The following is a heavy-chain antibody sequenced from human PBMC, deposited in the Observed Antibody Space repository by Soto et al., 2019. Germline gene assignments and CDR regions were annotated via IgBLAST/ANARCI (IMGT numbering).Heavy chain of an antibody. CDR3: ARGPLITMVRGVIIRGDYGMDV. Sequence: QVQLVQSGAEVKKPGASVKVSCKASGYTFTSYDINWVRQATGQGLEWMGWMNPNSGNTGYAQKFQGRVTMTRNTSISKAYMELSSLRSEDTAVYYCARGPLITMVRGVIIRGDYGMDVWGQGTTVTVSS. D-gene: IGHD3-10*01. J-gene: IGHJ6*02. V-gene: IGHV1-8*01. CDR2: MNPNSGNT. CDR1: GYTFTSYD.